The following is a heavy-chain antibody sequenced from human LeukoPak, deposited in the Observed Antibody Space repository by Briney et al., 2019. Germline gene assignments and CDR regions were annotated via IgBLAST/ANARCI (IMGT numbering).Heavy chain of an antibody. J-gene: IGHJ4*02. CDR1: GFTFSSYS. CDR3: ARRNFWSGYSSVGFDY. V-gene: IGHV3-48*04. CDR2: ISSSSSTI. Sequence: GGSLRLSCAASGFTFSSYSMNWVRQAPGKGLEWVSYISSSSSTIYYADSVKGRFTISRDNAKNSLYLQMNSLRAEDTAVYYCARRNFWSGYSSVGFDYWGQRTLVTVSS. D-gene: IGHD3-3*01.